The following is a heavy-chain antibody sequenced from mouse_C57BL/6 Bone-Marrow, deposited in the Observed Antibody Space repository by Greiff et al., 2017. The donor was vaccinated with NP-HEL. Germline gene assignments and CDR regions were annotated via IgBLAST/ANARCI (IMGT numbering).Heavy chain of an antibody. D-gene: IGHD1-1*01. CDR3: ARSTTVVATNFDV. CDR2: ISSGSSTI. Sequence: EVKLVESGGGLVKPGGSLKLSCAASGFTFSDYGMHWVRQAPEKGLEWVAYISSGSSTIYYADTVKGRFTISRDNAKNTLFLQMTSLRSEDTAMYYCARSTTVVATNFDVWGTGTTVTVSS. CDR1: GFTFSDYG. J-gene: IGHJ1*03. V-gene: IGHV5-17*01.